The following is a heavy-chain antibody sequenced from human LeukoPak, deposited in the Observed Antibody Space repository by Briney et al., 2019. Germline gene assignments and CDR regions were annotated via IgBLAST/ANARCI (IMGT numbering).Heavy chain of an antibody. CDR2: INPDGSEK. CDR1: GFTFSRFW. J-gene: IGHJ4*02. V-gene: IGHV3-7*01. CDR3: AARAIAARSYYLDY. Sequence: GGSLRLSCAASGFTFSRFWMSWVRQAPGKGLEWVANINPDGSEKYYVDSVKGRFTISRDNAKNSLHLQMNSLRAEDTAVYYCAARAIAARSYYLDYWGQGTLVTVSS. D-gene: IGHD6-6*01.